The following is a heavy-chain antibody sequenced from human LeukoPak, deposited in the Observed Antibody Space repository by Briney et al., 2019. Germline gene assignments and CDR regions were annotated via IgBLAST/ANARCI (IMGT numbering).Heavy chain of an antibody. J-gene: IGHJ6*03. CDR3: ASTGGGDASPYYYYMDV. CDR1: GCTFSSYA. Sequence: GASVKVSYQASGCTFSSYAISWVRQAPGQGLEWMGGLIPIFGTANYAQKLQSRVTNTTDESTSTAYMELSSLRSEDTAVYYCASTGGGDASPYYYYMDVWGKGTTVTVSS. D-gene: IGHD2-21*02. V-gene: IGHV1-69*05. CDR2: LIPIFGTA.